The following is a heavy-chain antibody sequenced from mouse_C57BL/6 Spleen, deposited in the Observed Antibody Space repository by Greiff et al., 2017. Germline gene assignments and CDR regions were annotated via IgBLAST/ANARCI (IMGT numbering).Heavy chain of an antibody. CDR1: GFTFSDYG. D-gene: IGHD1-1*01. CDR2: ISSGSSTI. Sequence: EVKVVESGGGLVKPGGSLKLSCAASGFTFSDYGMHWVRQAPEKGLEWVAYISSGSSTIYYADTVKGRFTISRDNAKNTLFLQMTSLRSEDTAMYYCARGILRWGYFDVWGTGTTVTVSS. J-gene: IGHJ1*03. CDR3: ARGILRWGYFDV. V-gene: IGHV5-17*01.